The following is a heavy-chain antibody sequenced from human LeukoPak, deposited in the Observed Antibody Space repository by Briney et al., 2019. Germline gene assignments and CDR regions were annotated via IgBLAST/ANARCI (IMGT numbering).Heavy chain of an antibody. V-gene: IGHV3-23*01. J-gene: IGHJ4*02. CDR3: ARDSPSVVSSPDY. CDR2: IETGGAST. Sequence: GGSLRLSCAASGFTFSSYGMSWVRQAPGKGLEWVSAIETGGASTYYADSVKGRFSISRDNSKNTLYLQMNSLRAEDTAVYYCARDSPSVVSSPDYWGQGTLVTVSS. D-gene: IGHD3-22*01. CDR1: GFTFSSYG.